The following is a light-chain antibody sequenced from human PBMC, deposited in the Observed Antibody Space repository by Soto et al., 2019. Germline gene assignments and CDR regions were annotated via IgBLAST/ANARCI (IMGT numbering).Light chain of an antibody. CDR1: QSVSSN. CDR2: GAS. CDR3: QQYNNWPPGLFT. V-gene: IGKV3D-15*01. Sequence: EIVMTQSPATLSVSPGERATLSCRASQSVSSNLAWYQQKPGQAPRLLIYGASTRATGIPARFSGSGSGTEFTLTISSLQSEEVAVYYCQQYNNWPPGLFTFGPGTKVDIK. J-gene: IGKJ3*01.